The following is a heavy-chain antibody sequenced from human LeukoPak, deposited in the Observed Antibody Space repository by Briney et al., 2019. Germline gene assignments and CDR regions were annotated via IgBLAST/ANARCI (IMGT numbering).Heavy chain of an antibody. D-gene: IGHD3-22*01. CDR2: IQDDGATT. J-gene: IGHJ4*02. CDR3: ATQSITLVVVISPFDY. V-gene: IGHV3-30*02. CDR1: GLTFSNFP. Sequence: GSLRLSCAASGLTFSNFPMHWVRQAPGKGLEWVALIQDDGATTNYVDSVRGRFTISRDNSKSTVYLQMNSLKPDDTAVYYCATQSITLVVVISPFDYWGQGTLVAVSS.